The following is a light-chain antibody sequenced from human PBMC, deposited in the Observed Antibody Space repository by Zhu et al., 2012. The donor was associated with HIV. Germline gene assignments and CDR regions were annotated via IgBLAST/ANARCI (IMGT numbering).Light chain of an antibody. J-gene: IGKJ1*01. CDR2: GAS. Sequence: EIVLTQSPGTLSLSPGERATLSCRASQSVSSSYLAWYQQKPGQAPRLLVYGASSRATGIPDRFSGSGSGTDFTLTISRLEPEDFALYYCQQYATPPRTFGQGTRVEF. V-gene: IGKV3-20*01. CDR3: QQYATPPRT. CDR1: QSVSSSY.